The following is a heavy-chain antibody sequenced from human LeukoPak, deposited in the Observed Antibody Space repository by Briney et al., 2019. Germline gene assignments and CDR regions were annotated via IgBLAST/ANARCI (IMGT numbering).Heavy chain of an antibody. V-gene: IGHV4-39*01. CDR1: GGSISNSRYY. CDR3: ATNSIGCVFDY. Sequence: PSETLSLACTVSGGSISNSRYYWGSIRQHPGKGLEWIGSIYYSGSTHYTPSLKSRVTISVDTSKNQFSLKLSSVTAADTAVYYCATNSIGCVFDYWAQGTQVTVSS. D-gene: IGHD6-19*01. J-gene: IGHJ4*02. CDR2: IYYSGST.